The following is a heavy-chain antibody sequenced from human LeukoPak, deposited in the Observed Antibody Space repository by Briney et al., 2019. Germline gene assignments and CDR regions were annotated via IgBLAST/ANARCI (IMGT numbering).Heavy chain of an antibody. D-gene: IGHD4-11*01. CDR2: IYYSGST. CDR3: ARVYSNYDGTYFDY. J-gene: IGHJ4*02. CDR1: GGSISSSSYY. V-gene: IGHV4-39*01. Sequence: SETLSLTCTVSGGSISSSSYYWGWIRQPPGKGLEWIGSIYYSGSTYYNPSLKSRVTISVDTSKNQFSLKLSSVTAADTAVYYCARVYSNYDGTYFDYWGQGTLVTVSS.